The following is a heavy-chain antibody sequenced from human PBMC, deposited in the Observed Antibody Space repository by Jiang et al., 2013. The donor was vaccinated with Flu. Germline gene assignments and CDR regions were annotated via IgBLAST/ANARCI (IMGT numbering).Heavy chain of an antibody. CDR3: AREVYCSSTSCDTGAYYFDY. V-gene: IGHV1-69*01. J-gene: IGHJ4*02. CDR2: IIPIFGTA. Sequence: GEIIPIFGTANYAQKFQDRVTITADESTSTAYMELSSLRSEDTAVYYCAREVYCSSTSCDTGAYYFDYWGQGTLVTVSS. D-gene: IGHD2-2*02.